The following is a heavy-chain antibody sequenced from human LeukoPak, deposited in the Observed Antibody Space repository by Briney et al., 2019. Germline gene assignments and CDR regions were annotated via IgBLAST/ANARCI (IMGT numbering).Heavy chain of an antibody. CDR2: ISSSSSTI. CDR1: GFTFSTYS. CDR3: ARDGGTAMATDAFDI. V-gene: IGHV3-48*04. J-gene: IGHJ3*02. Sequence: GGSLRLSCAASGFTFSTYSMNWVRQAPGKGLEWVSYISSSSSTIYYADSVKGRFTISRDNAKNSLYLQMNSLRAEDTAVYYCARDGGTAMATDAFDIWGQGTMVTVSS. D-gene: IGHD5-18*01.